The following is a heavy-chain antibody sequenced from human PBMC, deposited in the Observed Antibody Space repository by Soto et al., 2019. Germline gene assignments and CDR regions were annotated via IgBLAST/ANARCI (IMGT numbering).Heavy chain of an antibody. CDR2: ISYDGSNK. D-gene: IGHD3-10*01. CDR3: AKALNYYYGSGSAFDY. Sequence: GGSLRLSCAASGFTFSSYGMHWVRQAPGKGLEWVAVISYDGSNKYYADSVKGRFTISRDNSKNTLYLQMNSLRAEDTAVYYCAKALNYYYGSGSAFDYWGQGTLVTVSS. J-gene: IGHJ4*02. CDR1: GFTFSSYG. V-gene: IGHV3-30*18.